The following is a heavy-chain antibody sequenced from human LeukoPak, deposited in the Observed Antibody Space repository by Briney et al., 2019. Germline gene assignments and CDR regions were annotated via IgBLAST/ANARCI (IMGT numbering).Heavy chain of an antibody. CDR3: ARAQQWLGGWFDP. D-gene: IGHD6-19*01. V-gene: IGHV1-2*02. J-gene: IGHJ5*02. Sequence: ASVNVSCKASGYTFTVYYMHWVRQAPGQGLEWMGLINPNSGGTNYAQKFQGRVTMTRDTSISTAYMELSRLRSDDTAVYYCARAQQWLGGWFDPWGQGTLVTVSS. CDR1: GYTFTVYY. CDR2: INPNSGGT.